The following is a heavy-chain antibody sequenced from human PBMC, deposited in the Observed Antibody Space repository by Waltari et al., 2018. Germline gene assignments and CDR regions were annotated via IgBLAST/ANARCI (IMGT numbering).Heavy chain of an antibody. V-gene: IGHV1-69*01. CDR1: GGTFSSYA. Sequence: QVQLVQSGAEVKKPGSSVKVSCKASGGTFSSYATSWVRRAPAQGLEWMGGIIPIFGTANYAQKFQGRVTITADESTSTAYMELSSLRSEDTAVYYCARGDRRYYPGGYYYGMDVWGQGTTVTVSS. CDR2: IIPIFGTA. CDR3: ARGDRRYYPGGYYYGMDV. D-gene: IGHD1-26*01. J-gene: IGHJ6*02.